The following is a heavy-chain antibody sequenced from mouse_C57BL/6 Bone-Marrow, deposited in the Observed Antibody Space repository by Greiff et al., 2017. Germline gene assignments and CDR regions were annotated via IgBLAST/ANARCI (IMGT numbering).Heavy chain of an antibody. CDR3: AGNFYCYFDV. CDR2: ISGGGGNT. CDR1: GFTFSSYT. V-gene: IGHV5-9*01. Sequence: EVQLVESGGGLVKPGGSLKLSCAASGFTFSSYTMSWVRQTPEKRLEWVATISGGGGNTYYPDSVKGRFTISRDNAKNTLYLQMSSLRSEDTALYYCAGNFYCYFDVWGTGTTVTVSS. J-gene: IGHJ1*03.